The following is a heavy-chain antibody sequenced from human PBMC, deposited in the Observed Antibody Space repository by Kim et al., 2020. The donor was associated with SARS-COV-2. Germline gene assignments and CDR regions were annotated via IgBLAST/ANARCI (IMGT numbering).Heavy chain of an antibody. CDR1: GFTFSSYG. D-gene: IGHD3-22*01. V-gene: IGHV3-33*01. CDR2: ICYDGSNK. J-gene: IGHJ4*02. Sequence: GGSLRLSCAASGFTFSSYGMHWVRQAPGKGLEWVAAICYDGSNKYYADSVKGRFTISRDNSKNTLYLQMNSLRAEDTAVYYCARDGQYYDSSGYYYVLDYWGQGTLVTVSS. CDR3: ARDGQYYDSSGYYYVLDY.